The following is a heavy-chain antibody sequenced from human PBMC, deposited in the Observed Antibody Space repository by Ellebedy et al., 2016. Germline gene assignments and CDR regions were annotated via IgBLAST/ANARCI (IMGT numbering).Heavy chain of an antibody. Sequence: SETLSLTCTVSGGSISSYYWSWIRQPPGKGLEWIGYISYSGSTNYNPSLQTRVTISKDSSTNQFSLKLSSVTAADTAVYYCARRLGGGYSYFDYWGQGTLVTVS. CDR3: ARRLGGGYSYFDY. CDR1: GGSISSYY. J-gene: IGHJ4*02. V-gene: IGHV4-59*08. CDR2: ISYSGST. D-gene: IGHD5-12*01.